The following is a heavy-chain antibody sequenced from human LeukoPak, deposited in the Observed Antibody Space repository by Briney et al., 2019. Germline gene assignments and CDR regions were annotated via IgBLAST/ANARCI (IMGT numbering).Heavy chain of an antibody. D-gene: IGHD3-3*01. CDR1: GFTFSSYS. J-gene: IGHJ5*02. V-gene: IGHV3-48*01. CDR3: ARDAASGNNWFDP. Sequence: GGSLRLSCAASGFTFSSYSMNWVRQAPGKGLEWVPYISSSSSSTYYADSVKGRFTISRDNTKKSLYLLMDSLRAEDTAVYYCARDAASGNNWFDPWGQGTLVTVSS. CDR2: ISSSSSST.